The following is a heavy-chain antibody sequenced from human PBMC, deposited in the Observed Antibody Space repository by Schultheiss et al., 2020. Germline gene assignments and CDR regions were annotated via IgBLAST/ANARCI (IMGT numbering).Heavy chain of an antibody. V-gene: IGHV4-34*01. CDR1: GGSFSGSY. Sequence: SETLSLTCAVYGGSFSGSYWSWIRQPPGKGLEWIGEINHSGSTNYNPSLKSRVTISVDTYKNQFSLKLSSVTAADTAVYYCARRIGAVPAAKKHWFDPWGQGTLVTVSS. CDR2: INHSGST. D-gene: IGHD2-2*01. CDR3: ARRIGAVPAAKKHWFDP. J-gene: IGHJ5*02.